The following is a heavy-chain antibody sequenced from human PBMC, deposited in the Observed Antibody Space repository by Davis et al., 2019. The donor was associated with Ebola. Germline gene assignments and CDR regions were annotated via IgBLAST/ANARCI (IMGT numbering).Heavy chain of an antibody. CDR3: ARGKGGNWLDT. J-gene: IGHJ5*02. D-gene: IGHD3-16*01. V-gene: IGHV4-34*01. CDR2: MYYSGST. CDR1: GGSFSGYY. Sequence: SETLSLTCAVYGGSFSGYYWSWIRQPPGKGLEWIGTMYYSGSTYYNPSLKSRLTLSVDTSRNHFSLDLTSVTSADTAVYYCARGKGGNWLDTWGQGTLVPVSS.